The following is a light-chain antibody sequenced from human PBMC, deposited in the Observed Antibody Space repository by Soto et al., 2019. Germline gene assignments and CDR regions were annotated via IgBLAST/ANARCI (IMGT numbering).Light chain of an antibody. CDR2: SAS. CDR3: QQAKSFPST. V-gene: IGKV1-12*01. CDR1: QDIGNW. Sequence: DIQVTQSPPSMAASVGDRVTITCRASQDIGNWMTWYQQKPGKAPKLLIYSASTLVRGVPSRFSGSGSGTEFTLTISSLQPEDSLTYYCQQAKSFPSTFGQGTRLEIK. J-gene: IGKJ5*01.